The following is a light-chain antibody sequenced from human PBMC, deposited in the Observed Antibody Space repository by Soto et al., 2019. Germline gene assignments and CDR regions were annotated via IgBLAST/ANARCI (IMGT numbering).Light chain of an antibody. CDR3: QHYYNLPPYT. V-gene: IGKV3-15*01. CDR1: QSVSSN. CDR2: GAS. J-gene: IGKJ2*01. Sequence: EIVLPQSPATLSVSPGDRATLSCRASQSVSSNLAWYQQKPGQTPRLLIYGASTRATGVPPRFSGSRAGPECTLTISSLQAEDFEVYYCQHYYNLPPYTFGQGTKVDFK.